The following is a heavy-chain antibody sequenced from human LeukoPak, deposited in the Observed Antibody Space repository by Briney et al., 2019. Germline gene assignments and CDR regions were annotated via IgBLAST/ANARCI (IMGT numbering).Heavy chain of an antibody. CDR2: INHSGST. D-gene: IGHD3-3*01. CDR3: ARDSREYYDFWSGYQPNYYMDV. CDR1: GGSFSGYY. J-gene: IGHJ6*03. Sequence: SETLSLTCAVYGGSFSGYYWSWIRQPPGKGLEWIGEINHSGSTNYNPSLKSRVTISVDTSKNQFSLKLSSVTAADTAVYYCARDSREYYDFWSGYQPNYYMDVWGKGTTVTVSS. V-gene: IGHV4-34*01.